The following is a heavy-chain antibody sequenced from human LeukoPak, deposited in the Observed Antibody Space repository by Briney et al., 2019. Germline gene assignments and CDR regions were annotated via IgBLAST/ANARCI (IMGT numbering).Heavy chain of an antibody. Sequence: ASVKVSCKASGYTFIEYDINWVRQAPGQGLEWMGCMNPKSVNTGYSQKFQGRVTMTSHTTINTAYMELSSLTSEDTAVYYCATDQYPPDAFDIWGQGTMVTVSS. V-gene: IGHV1-8*01. CDR3: ATDQYPPDAFDI. J-gene: IGHJ3*02. CDR1: GYTFIEYD. D-gene: IGHD2-2*02. CDR2: MNPKSVNT.